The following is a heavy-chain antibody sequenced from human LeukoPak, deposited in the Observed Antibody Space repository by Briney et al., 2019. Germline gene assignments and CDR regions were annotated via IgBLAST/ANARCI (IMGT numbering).Heavy chain of an antibody. J-gene: IGHJ6*02. V-gene: IGHV3-11*01. Sequence: GGSLRLSCAASGFTFSDLYMTWIRQAPGKGLEWVSYSSNGGSTIYYADSVKGRFTISRDNAKNSLYLQMNSLRAEDTALYYCAKDSSSDGYSYGYNGMDVWGQGTTVTVSS. CDR2: SSNGGSTI. D-gene: IGHD5-18*01. CDR1: GFTFSDLY. CDR3: AKDSSSDGYSYGYNGMDV.